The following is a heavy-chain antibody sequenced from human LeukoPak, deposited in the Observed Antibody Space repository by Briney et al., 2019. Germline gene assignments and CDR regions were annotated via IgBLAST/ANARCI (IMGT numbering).Heavy chain of an antibody. J-gene: IGHJ3*02. CDR1: GFTFSSYW. CDR3: ARDSGLNYYDTVNAFDI. V-gene: IGHV3-7*04. D-gene: IGHD3-22*01. Sequence: PGGSLRLSCAASGFTFSSYWMSWVRLAPGKGLEWVANIKQDGSEKYYVDSVKGRFTISRDNAKNSLYLQMNSLRAEDAAVYYCARDSGLNYYDTVNAFDIWGQGTMVTVSS. CDR2: IKQDGSEK.